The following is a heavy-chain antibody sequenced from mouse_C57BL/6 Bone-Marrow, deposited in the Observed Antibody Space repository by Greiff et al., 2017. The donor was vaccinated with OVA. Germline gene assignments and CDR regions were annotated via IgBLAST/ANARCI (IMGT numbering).Heavy chain of an antibody. D-gene: IGHD2-4*01. CDR1: GYTFTDYN. V-gene: IGHV1-22*01. CDR2: INPNNGGT. CDR3: AIYYDYDVRAMDY. J-gene: IGHJ4*01. Sequence: DVKLQESGPELVKPGASVKMSCKASGYTFTDYNMHWVKQSHGKSLEWIGYINPNNGGTSYNQKFKGKATLTVNKSSSTAYMELRSLTSEDSAVYYCAIYYDYDVRAMDYWGQGTSVTVSS.